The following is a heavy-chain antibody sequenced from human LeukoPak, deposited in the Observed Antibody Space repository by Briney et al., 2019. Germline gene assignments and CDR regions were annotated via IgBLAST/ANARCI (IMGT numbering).Heavy chain of an antibody. V-gene: IGHV4-38-2*01. CDR1: GYSISSGYY. CDR3: ARSHMIVVVPGAFDI. CDR2: IYHSGST. Sequence: SETLSLTCAVSGYSISSGYYWGWIRQPPGKGLEWIGSIYHSGSTYYNPSLKSRVTISVDTSKNQFSLKLSSVTAADTAVYYCARSHMIVVVPGAFDIWGQGTMVTVSP. D-gene: IGHD3-22*01. J-gene: IGHJ3*02.